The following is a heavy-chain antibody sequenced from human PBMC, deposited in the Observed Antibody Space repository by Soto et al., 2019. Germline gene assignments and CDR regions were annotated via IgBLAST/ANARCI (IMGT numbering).Heavy chain of an antibody. V-gene: IGHV3-23*01. CDR1: GFSFSNYA. J-gene: IGHJ4*02. Sequence: PGGSLILSCAASGFSFSNYAMSWVRQAPGKGLEWVSTISGGGDNTHYADSVKCRFTTSRDNSKNALYLQMNSLRAEDTAVYSCAKPTDRSSTTCYGGVAYWGQGTLVT. CDR3: AKPTDRSSTTCYGGVAY. D-gene: IGHD2-2*01. CDR2: ISGGGDNT.